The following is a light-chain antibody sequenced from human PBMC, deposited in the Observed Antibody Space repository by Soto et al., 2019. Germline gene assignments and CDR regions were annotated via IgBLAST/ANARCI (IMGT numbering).Light chain of an antibody. Sequence: QSVLTQPPSASGTPGQRVTISCSGSSSNIGSNTVNWYQQLPGTAPKLLIYSNNQRPSGVPDRFSGSKSGTSASLAISRVEAGDEADYYCQVWDSSSDHVVFGGGTKLTVL. J-gene: IGLJ2*01. CDR2: SNN. V-gene: IGLV1-44*01. CDR1: SSNIGSNT. CDR3: QVWDSSSDHVV.